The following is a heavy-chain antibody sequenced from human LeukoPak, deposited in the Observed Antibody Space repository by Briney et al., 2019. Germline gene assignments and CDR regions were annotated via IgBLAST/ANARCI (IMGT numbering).Heavy chain of an antibody. Sequence: ASVKVSCKASGYTFTSYYMHWVRQAPGQGLEWMGIINPSGGSTSYAQKFQGRVTMTRDTSTSTVYMELSSLRSEDTAVYYGARGAYSSSWYSSRGTYYFDYWGQGTLVTVSS. CDR1: GYTFTSYY. J-gene: IGHJ4*02. CDR2: INPSGGST. D-gene: IGHD6-13*01. V-gene: IGHV1-46*01. CDR3: ARGAYSSSWYSSRGTYYFDY.